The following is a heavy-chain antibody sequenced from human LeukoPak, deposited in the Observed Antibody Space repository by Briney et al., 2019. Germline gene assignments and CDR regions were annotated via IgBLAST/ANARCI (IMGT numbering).Heavy chain of an antibody. CDR1: GFSFSRAW. D-gene: IGHD3-16*01. J-gene: IGHJ4*02. Sequence: PGGSLRLSCAASGFSFSRAWMSWVRQAPGKGLEWVSPISRSGESTFYADSVRGRFTISRDNSKNTVSLQMESLRAEDTALYYCAKDYAVGSIDYWGQGTLVTVSS. CDR2: ISRSGEST. V-gene: IGHV3-23*01. CDR3: AKDYAVGSIDY.